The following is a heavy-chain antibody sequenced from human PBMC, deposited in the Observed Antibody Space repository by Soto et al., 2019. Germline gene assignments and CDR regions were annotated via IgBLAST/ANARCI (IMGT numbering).Heavy chain of an antibody. CDR2: ISYDGSNK. J-gene: IGHJ6*02. Sequence: GGSLRLSCAASGFTFSSYAMHWVRQAPGKGLEWVAVISYDGSNKYYADSVKGRFTISRDNSKNTLYLQMNSLRAEDTAVYYCARDLAIHYYDSRDYGMDVWGQGTTVTVSS. CDR1: GFTFSSYA. V-gene: IGHV3-30-3*01. CDR3: ARDLAIHYYDSRDYGMDV. D-gene: IGHD3-22*01.